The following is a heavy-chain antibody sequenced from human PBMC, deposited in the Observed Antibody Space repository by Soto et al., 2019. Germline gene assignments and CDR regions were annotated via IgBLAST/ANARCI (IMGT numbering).Heavy chain of an antibody. CDR1: GLTFRDSG. J-gene: IGHJ6*02. V-gene: IGHV3-30*18. D-gene: IGHD3-10*01. CDR3: ANRKDGVSYYYVMDV. Sequence: QVQLVESGGGVVQPGTSLRLSCVVSGLTFRDSGMHWVRQAPGKGLEWVAVISFDGSERHYRDSVKGRFSISRDNSRNTLYLQMNSLRGDDSAVYYCANRKDGVSYYYVMDVWGQVSTVTVS. CDR2: ISFDGSER.